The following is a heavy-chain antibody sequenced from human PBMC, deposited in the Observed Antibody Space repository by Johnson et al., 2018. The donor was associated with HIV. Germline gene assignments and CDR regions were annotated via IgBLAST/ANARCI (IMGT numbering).Heavy chain of an antibody. J-gene: IGHJ3*01. CDR1: GFTFSSYA. CDR3: ARGLDYYDYSGLRSAAFDL. V-gene: IGHV3-74*02. D-gene: IGHD3-22*01. Sequence: VQLVESGGGVVQPGRSLRLSCAASGFTFSSYAMHWVRQAPGKGLVWVSRIKPDGSNTAYADSVRGRFTISGDNAKSTLYLQMTSLRAEATAVYFCARGLDYYDYSGLRSAAFDLWGQGTMVTVSS. CDR2: IKPDGSNT.